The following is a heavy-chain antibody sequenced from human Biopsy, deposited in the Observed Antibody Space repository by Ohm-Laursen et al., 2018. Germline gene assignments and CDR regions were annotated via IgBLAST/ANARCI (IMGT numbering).Heavy chain of an antibody. J-gene: IGHJ4*02. CDR3: ARGSNDFGGLYFPR. CDR1: GGSIGGSGDY. Sequence: SETLSLTCTVSGGSIGGSGDYWSWIRQPPGKGLEWIGYISDTGTTNYNPSLRGRVAMSVDTSKNQFSLQLTSLTAADTAVYYCARGSNDFGGLYFPRWGQGTLLTVSS. D-gene: IGHD4-23*01. V-gene: IGHV4-61*08. CDR2: ISDTGTT.